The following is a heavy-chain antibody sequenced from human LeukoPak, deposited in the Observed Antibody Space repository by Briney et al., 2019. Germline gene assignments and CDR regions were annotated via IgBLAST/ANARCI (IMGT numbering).Heavy chain of an antibody. CDR1: GYTFTSYD. J-gene: IGHJ1*01. D-gene: IGHD3-22*01. CDR2: INPNSGDT. CDR3: ARGSYDSSDFEYFHH. Sequence: ASVKVSCKASGYTFTSYDINWVRQATGQGLEWMGWINPNSGDTNYAQKFQGRVTMTRDTSISTAYMELSRLTSDDTAFYYCARGSYDSSDFEYFHHWGQGALLTVSS. V-gene: IGHV1-2*02.